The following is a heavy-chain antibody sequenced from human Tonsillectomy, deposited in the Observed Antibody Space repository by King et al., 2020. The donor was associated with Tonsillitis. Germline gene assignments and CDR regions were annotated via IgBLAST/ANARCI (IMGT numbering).Heavy chain of an antibody. V-gene: IGHV3-33*08. CDR2: IWDDGRNQ. CDR3: AGDAGAGAYSYFDY. Sequence: GGGGGGGGGGGGLSWAAAGVAVSSCGMRGVRPAPGKGLAWVAVIWDDGRNQYVADSVMGRLTISGDNSKNTLYLQMSSLRAADTAVYYCAGDAGAGAYSYFDYWGQGTLVTVSS. D-gene: IGHD3-10*01. J-gene: IGHJ4*02. CDR1: GVAVSSCG.